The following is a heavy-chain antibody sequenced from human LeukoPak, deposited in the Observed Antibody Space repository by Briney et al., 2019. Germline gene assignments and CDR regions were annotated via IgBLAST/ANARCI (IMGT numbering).Heavy chain of an antibody. V-gene: IGHV4-34*01. J-gene: IGHJ6*03. CDR3: ARSYSSSQYYYMDV. D-gene: IGHD6-6*01. CDR2: INHSGST. Sequence: PSETLSLTCAVYGGSFSSYYWSWIRQPPGKGLEWIGEINHSGSTNYNPSLKSRVTMSLDTSRNQFSLKLSSLTAADTAVYYCARSYSSSQYYYMDVWGKGTPVTVSS. CDR1: GGSFSSYY.